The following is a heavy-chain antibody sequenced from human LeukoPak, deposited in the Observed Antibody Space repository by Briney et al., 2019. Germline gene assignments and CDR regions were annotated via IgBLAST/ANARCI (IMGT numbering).Heavy chain of an antibody. CDR2: ISWNSGSI. CDR3: AKSHSSGWYEVGTAIDY. D-gene: IGHD6-19*01. V-gene: IGHV3-9*03. J-gene: IGHJ4*02. Sequence: PGGSLRLSCAASGFTFDDYAMHWVRQAPGKGLEWVSGISWNSGSIGYADSVKGRFTISRDNAKNSLYLQTNSLRAEDMALYYCAKSHSSGWYEVGTAIDYWGQGTLVTVSS. CDR1: GFTFDDYA.